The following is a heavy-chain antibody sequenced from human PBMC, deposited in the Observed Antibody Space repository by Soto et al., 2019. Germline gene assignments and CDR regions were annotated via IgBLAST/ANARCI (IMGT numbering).Heavy chain of an antibody. Sequence: QVQLVESGGGVVQPGGSLRLSCAASGFTFGRHGMHWVRQAPGKGLDWVAVIGSDGRRASYADSVKGRFTISRDNGQNTLYMQMISLSADEAAVYYFARYDDLGDNGLEYLGQGTLVSVSS. CDR2: IGSDGRRA. CDR3: ARYDDLGDNGLEY. V-gene: IGHV3-33*01. J-gene: IGHJ4*02. CDR1: GFTFGRHG. D-gene: IGHD4-17*01.